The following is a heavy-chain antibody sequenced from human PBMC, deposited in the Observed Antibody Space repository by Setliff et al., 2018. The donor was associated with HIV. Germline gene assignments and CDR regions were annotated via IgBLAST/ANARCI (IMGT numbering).Heavy chain of an antibody. CDR3: TRRRGPMVRGVDPTPSYYFDY. CDR1: GGPLSGHY. Sequence: SETLSLTCAVYGGPLSGHYWSWICQPPGQGLEWIGETSHSGKTNYNPSLKSRVTISVDTSKNQFSLRLSSVTAGDTAVYYCTRRRGPMVRGVDPTPSYYFDYWGQGTLVTVS. CDR2: TSHSGKT. V-gene: IGHV4-34*01. J-gene: IGHJ4*02. D-gene: IGHD3-10*01.